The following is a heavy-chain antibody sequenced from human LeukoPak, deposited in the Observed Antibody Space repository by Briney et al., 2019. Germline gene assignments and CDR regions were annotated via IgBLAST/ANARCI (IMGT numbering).Heavy chain of an antibody. V-gene: IGHV4-34*01. CDR2: INHSGST. Sequence: KPGGSLRLSCAGSGFTFSSYWMTWVRQPPGKGLEWIGEINHSGSTNYNPSLKSRVTISVDTSKNQFSLKLSSVTAADTAVYYCAREGYDFWSGPHYFDYWGQGTLVTVSS. J-gene: IGHJ4*02. D-gene: IGHD3-3*01. CDR3: AREGYDFWSGPHYFDY. CDR1: GFTFSSYW.